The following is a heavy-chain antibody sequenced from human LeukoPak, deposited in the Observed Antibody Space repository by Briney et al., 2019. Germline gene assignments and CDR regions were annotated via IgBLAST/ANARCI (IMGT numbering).Heavy chain of an antibody. D-gene: IGHD6-25*01. CDR1: GFTFDDYA. J-gene: IGHJ4*02. CDR3: AKFFAPSGGASGWPWSIDY. Sequence: GRSLRLSCAASGFTFDDYAMHWVRQAPGEGLEWVAAISGSGTTTYSADSARGRFTVSRDNSKNILYLQTSSLRAEDTALYYCAKFFAPSGGASGWPWSIDYWGQGTLVTVSS. CDR2: ISGSGTTT. V-gene: IGHV3-23*01.